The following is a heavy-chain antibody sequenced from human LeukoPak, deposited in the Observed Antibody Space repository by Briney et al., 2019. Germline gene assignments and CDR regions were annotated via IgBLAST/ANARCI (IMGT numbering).Heavy chain of an antibody. CDR1: GGSLSSGDSY. D-gene: IGHD3-10*01. V-gene: IGHV4-30-4*01. CDR2: ICCSGST. Sequence: SETLSLTCTVSGGSLSSGDSYWRWPRQPPGKGLEWSGYICCSGSTYYNPSLKSRVTISVDTSKNQFSLKLSSVTAADTAVYYCAREVRLGNYYGMDVWGQGTTVTVSS. J-gene: IGHJ6*02. CDR3: AREVRLGNYYGMDV.